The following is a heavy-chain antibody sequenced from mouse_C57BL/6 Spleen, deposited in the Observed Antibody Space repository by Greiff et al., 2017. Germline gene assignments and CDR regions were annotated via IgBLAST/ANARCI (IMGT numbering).Heavy chain of an antibody. CDR1: GFSLSTSGMG. V-gene: IGHV8-12*01. CDR2: IYWDDDK. CDR3: ARFYYDYDAEYYYAMDY. J-gene: IGHJ4*01. D-gene: IGHD2-4*01. Sequence: QVTLKVSGPGILQSSQTLSLTCSFSGFSLSTSGMGVSWIRQPSGKGLEWLAHIYWDDDKRYNPSLKSRLTISKDTSRNQVFLKITSVDTADTATYYCARFYYDYDAEYYYAMDYWGQGTSVTVSS.